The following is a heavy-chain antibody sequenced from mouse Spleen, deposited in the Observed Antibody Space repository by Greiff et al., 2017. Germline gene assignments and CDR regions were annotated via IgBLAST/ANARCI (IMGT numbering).Heavy chain of an antibody. V-gene: IGHV1-69*01. J-gene: IGHJ2*01. CDR1: GYTFTSYW. CDR3: ARGGPYYFDY. Sequence: VQLQQPGAELVMPGASVKLSCKASGYTFTSYWMHWVKQRPGQGLEWIGEIDPSDSYTNYNQKFKGKATLTVDKSSSTAYMQLSSLTSEDSAVYYCARGGPYYFDYWGQGTTLTVSS. CDR2: IDPSDSYT.